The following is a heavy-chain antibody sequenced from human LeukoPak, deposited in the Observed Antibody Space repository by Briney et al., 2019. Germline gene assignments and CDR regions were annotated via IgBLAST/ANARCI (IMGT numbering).Heavy chain of an antibody. CDR2: IYNDGRA. D-gene: IGHD6-6*01. CDR3: ARDGTYSSSSFDY. Sequence: PGGSLRLSCAASGFTVSSNYMSWVRQAPGKGLEWVSVIYNDGRAYYADSVKGRFTTSRDNSKNTLYLQMNSLRAEDTAVYYCARDGTYSSSSFDYWGQGTLVTVSS. CDR1: GFTVSSNY. J-gene: IGHJ4*02. V-gene: IGHV3-53*01.